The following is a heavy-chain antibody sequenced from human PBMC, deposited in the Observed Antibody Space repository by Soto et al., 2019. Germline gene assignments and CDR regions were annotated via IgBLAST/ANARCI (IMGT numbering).Heavy chain of an antibody. Sequence: PGESLKISCKGSGYTFTIYWIAWVRQMPGKGLEWMGIIYPSDSDTRYSPSFQGQVTISADKSISTAYLQWSSLKASDAAMYYCAGGGVRGVITRTRDYYGMDVWGQGTTVTVS. D-gene: IGHD3-10*01. J-gene: IGHJ6*02. V-gene: IGHV5-51*01. CDR3: AGGGVRGVITRTRDYYGMDV. CDR2: IYPSDSDT. CDR1: GYTFTIYW.